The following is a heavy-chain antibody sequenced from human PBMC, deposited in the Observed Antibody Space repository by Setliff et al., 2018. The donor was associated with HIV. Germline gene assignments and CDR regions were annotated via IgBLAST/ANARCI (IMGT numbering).Heavy chain of an antibody. D-gene: IGHD3-16*01. Sequence: ASVKVSCKASGYTFTDYYMHWVRQAPGQGLKWMGRINPDSGATTYAQNFQGRVTMTRDTSISTAYMELTRLRSDDTAVYYCARDLGLMPLASADYWGQGTLVTVSS. J-gene: IGHJ4*02. CDR1: GYTFTDYY. CDR3: ARDLGLMPLASADY. V-gene: IGHV1-2*06. CDR2: INPDSGAT.